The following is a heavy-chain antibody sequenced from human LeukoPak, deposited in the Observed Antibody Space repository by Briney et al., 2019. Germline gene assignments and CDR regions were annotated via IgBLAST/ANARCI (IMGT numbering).Heavy chain of an antibody. V-gene: IGHV3-7*01. CDR1: GFTFSNYA. CDR2: IKEGGRGT. J-gene: IGHJ4*02. D-gene: IGHD3-3*01. CDR3: ARWRGAQSEFVV. Sequence: GGSLRLSCVASGFTFSNYAMSWVRQAPGKGLEWVAHIKEGGRGTFYVDSVKGRFTGSRDDARNTVYLQMNSLRAEDTAVYYCARWRGAQSEFVVWGQGTLVTASS.